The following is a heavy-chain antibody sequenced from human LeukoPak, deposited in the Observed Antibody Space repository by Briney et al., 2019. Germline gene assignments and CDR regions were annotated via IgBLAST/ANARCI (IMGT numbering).Heavy chain of an antibody. CDR2: ISAYNGNT. V-gene: IGHV1-18*01. CDR3: ARDGGSGKTDYYYYMDV. J-gene: IGHJ6*03. CDR1: GYTFTSYG. Sequence: ASVKVSCKASGYTFTSYGISWVRQAPGQGLEWMGWISAYNGNTNYAQKLQGRVTMTTDTSTSTAYMELRSLRSDDTAVYYCARDGGSGKTDYYYYMDVWGKGTTVTVSS. D-gene: IGHD2-15*01.